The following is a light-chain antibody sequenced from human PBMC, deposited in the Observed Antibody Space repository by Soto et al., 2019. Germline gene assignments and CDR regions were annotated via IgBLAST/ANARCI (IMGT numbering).Light chain of an antibody. CDR2: DAS. Sequence: EIVLTQSPATLSLSPLERATLSCMASQSVSSYLAWYQQKPGQAPRLLIYDASNRATGIPARFSGSGSGTDFTLTISSLEPEDFAVYYCQQRRNWPTFGQGTKV. CDR3: QQRRNWPT. J-gene: IGKJ1*01. V-gene: IGKV3-11*01. CDR1: QSVSSY.